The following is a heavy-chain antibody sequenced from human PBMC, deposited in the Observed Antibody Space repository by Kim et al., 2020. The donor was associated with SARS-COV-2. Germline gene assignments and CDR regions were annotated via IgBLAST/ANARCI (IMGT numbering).Heavy chain of an antibody. CDR2: MNPNSGNT. Sequence: ASVKVSCKASGYTFTSYDINWVRQAPGQGLEWVGCMNPNSGNTDYAQKCQGRVTTTRDTSINTAYMELSSLRSEDTAVYDCARIKKSDWVAFYYGLEVWG. D-gene: IGHD2-21*02. J-gene: IGHJ6*01. V-gene: IGHV1-8*01. CDR3: ARIKKSDWVAFYYGLEV. CDR1: GYTFTSYD.